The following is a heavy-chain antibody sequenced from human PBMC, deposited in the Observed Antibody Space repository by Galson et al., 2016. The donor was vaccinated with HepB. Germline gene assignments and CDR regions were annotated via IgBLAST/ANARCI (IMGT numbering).Heavy chain of an antibody. CDR1: GGSISSNYW. CDR3: TRGTLGTTASMAFDY. D-gene: IGHD1-26*01. CDR2: IYETGTA. J-gene: IGHJ4*02. Sequence: SETLSLTCDVSGGSISSNYWWGWVRQSPEKGFEWIGEIYETGTANYNPPSTRRATISVDKSENQISLRLNSVTASDTAVYYCTRGTLGTTASMAFDYWGQGTLVSVSS. V-gene: IGHV4-4*02.